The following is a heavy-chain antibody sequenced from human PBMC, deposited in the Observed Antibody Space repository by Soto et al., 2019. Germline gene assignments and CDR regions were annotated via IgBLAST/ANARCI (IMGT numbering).Heavy chain of an antibody. CDR3: AKDIPRSSWSNYFDY. CDR1: GDSVSSNSAA. CDR2: TYYRSTRWYN. D-gene: IGHD6-13*01. V-gene: IGHV6-1*01. J-gene: IGHJ4*02. Sequence: SQTLSLTCAISGDSVSSNSAAWNWIRQSPSRGLEWLGRTYYRSTRWYNDYAVSVKSRITVNPDTSKNQFSLHLNSVTPEDTAVYYCAKDIPRSSWSNYFDYWGQGTLVTVSS.